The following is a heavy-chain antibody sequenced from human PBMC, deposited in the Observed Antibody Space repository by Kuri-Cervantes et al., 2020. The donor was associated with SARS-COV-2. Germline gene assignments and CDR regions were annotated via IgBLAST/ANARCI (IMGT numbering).Heavy chain of an antibody. CDR3: ARWRDIVVVPAARKADAFDI. V-gene: IGHV3-66*01. J-gene: IGHJ3*02. Sequence: ETLSLTCAASGFTFSDYYMGWVRQAPGKGLEWVSVIYSGGSTYYADSVKGRFTISRDNSKNTLYLQMNSLRAEDTAVYYCARWRDIVVVPAARKADAFDIWGQGTMVTVSS. CDR2: IYSGGST. CDR1: GFTFSDYY. D-gene: IGHD2-2*01.